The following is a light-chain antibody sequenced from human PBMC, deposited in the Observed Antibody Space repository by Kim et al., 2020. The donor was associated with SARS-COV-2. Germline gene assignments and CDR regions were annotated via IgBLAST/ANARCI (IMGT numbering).Light chain of an antibody. CDR3: QKHNNSPLRS. J-gene: IGKJ1*01. CDR2: GAS. V-gene: IGKV3-15*01. CDR1: QSVSSN. Sequence: IVMTHSPATLSVSPGERATLSCRASQSVSSNLAWYQQKPGQAPRLLIYGASTRATGIPARFSGSGSGTEFTLTISSLQSEDFGVYYCQKHNNSPLRSSGQGRKVDIK.